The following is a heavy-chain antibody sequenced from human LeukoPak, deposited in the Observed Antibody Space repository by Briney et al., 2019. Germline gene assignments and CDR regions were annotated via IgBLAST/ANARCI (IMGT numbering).Heavy chain of an antibody. D-gene: IGHD4-17*01. V-gene: IGHV1-46*01. CDR2: INPSGGST. J-gene: IGHJ6*03. CDR1: GYTFTSYY. CDR3: ARLGKYGDYTLYYYYMDV. Sequence: GASVKVSCKASGYTFTSYYMHWVRQAPGQGLEWMGIINPSGGSTSYAQKFQGRVTMTRDTSTNQFSLKLSSVTAADTAVYYCARLGKYGDYTLYYYYMDVWGKGTTVTISS.